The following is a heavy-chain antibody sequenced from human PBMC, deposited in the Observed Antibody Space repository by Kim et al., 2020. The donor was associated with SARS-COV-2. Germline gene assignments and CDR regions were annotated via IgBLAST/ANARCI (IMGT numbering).Heavy chain of an antibody. V-gene: IGHV4-34*01. CDR2: INHSGSV. J-gene: IGHJ6*01. CDR3: ARGRAGVVPSPILGLGPHYDYFILAV. D-gene: IGHD2-2*02. Sequence: SETLSLTCAVYGGPFSGYHWSWVRQPPGKGLEWIGEINHSGSVIHNPTLKSRVSISIDTSKNQFSLKLTSVTAADTAFYFCARGRAGVVPSPILGLGPHYDYFILAVGGHGTAVTVSS. CDR1: GGPFSGYH.